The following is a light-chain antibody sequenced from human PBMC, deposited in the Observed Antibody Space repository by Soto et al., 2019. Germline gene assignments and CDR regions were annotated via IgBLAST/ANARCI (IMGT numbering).Light chain of an antibody. J-gene: IGKJ4*01. CDR2: GAS. V-gene: IGKV3-15*01. Sequence: EIVMTQSPATLSVSPGERATLSCRASQSVSSNLAWYQPKPGQAPRLLIYGASTRATGIPARFSGSGSGTEFTLTIGSLQSEDFAVYDCQQYNNWPPLTFGGGTNVEIK. CDR1: QSVSSN. CDR3: QQYNNWPPLT.